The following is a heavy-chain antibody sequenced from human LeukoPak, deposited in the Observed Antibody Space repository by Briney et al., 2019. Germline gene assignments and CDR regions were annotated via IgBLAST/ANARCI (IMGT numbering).Heavy chain of an antibody. D-gene: IGHD6-19*01. CDR2: ISYDGSNK. Sequence: PGGSLRLSCAASGFTFSSYAMHWVRQAPGKGLEWVAVISYDGSNKYYADSVKGRLTISRDNSKNTLYLQMNSLRAEDTAVYYCARDIAVAGGFDYWGQGTLVTVSS. CDR1: GFTFSSYA. J-gene: IGHJ4*02. V-gene: IGHV3-30*04. CDR3: ARDIAVAGGFDY.